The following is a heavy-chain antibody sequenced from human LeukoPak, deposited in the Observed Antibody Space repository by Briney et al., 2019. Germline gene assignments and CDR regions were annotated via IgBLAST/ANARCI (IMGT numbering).Heavy chain of an antibody. CDR1: GDSISSYY. D-gene: IGHD1-26*01. CDR2: IFHSGNT. V-gene: IGHV4-59*08. Sequence: PPETLSLTCIVSGDSISSYYWSWIRQPPGKGLEWIGYIFHSGNTNYNPSLKSRVTMSIDTSKNQFSLRLCSVTAADTAVYYCARQPYTIGAYYFDYWGPGTLVSVSS. J-gene: IGHJ4*02. CDR3: ARQPYTIGAYYFDY.